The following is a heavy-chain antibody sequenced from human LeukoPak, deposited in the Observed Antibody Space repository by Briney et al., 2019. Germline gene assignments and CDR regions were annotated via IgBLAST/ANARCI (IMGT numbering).Heavy chain of an antibody. Sequence: ASVTVSCKTSGYTFTVSYMHWVRQAPGQGLEWMGWISPNSGGTNYAQKFQGRVTMTRDTSISTAYMELSRLTSDDTAVYYCAKDGYGGSYYFDYWGQGTLVTVSS. V-gene: IGHV1-2*02. CDR3: AKDGYGGSYYFDY. CDR2: ISPNSGGT. CDR1: GYTFTVSY. D-gene: IGHD1-26*01. J-gene: IGHJ4*02.